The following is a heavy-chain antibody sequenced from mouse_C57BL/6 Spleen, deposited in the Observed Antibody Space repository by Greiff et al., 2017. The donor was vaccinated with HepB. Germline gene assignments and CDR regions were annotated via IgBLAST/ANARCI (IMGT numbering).Heavy chain of an antibody. J-gene: IGHJ3*01. Sequence: EVNVVESGEGLVKPGGSLKLSCAASGFTFSSYAMSWVRQTPEKRLEWVAYISSGGDYIYYADTVKGRFTISRDNARNTLYLQMSSLKSEDTAMYYCTRDDYGRPFAYWGQGTLVTVSA. D-gene: IGHD1-1*01. CDR2: ISSGGDYI. CDR1: GFTFSSYA. V-gene: IGHV5-9-1*02. CDR3: TRDDYGRPFAY.